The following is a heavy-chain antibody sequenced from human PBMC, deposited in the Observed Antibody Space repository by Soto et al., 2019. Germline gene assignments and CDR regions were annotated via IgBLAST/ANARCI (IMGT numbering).Heavy chain of an antibody. V-gene: IGHV3-11*05. CDR2: ISTSRIYT. CDR1: GFTFSDYY. Sequence: QVQLVESGGGLVKPGGSLRLSCAASGFTFSDYYMSWIRQAPGMGLEWISYISTSRIYTNYADSVKGQFTISRDNAKNSLYLQMNSLRAEDTAVYYCARVHYYGSGTVWYFELWGRGTVVTVSS. J-gene: IGHJ2*01. D-gene: IGHD3-10*01. CDR3: ARVHYYGSGTVWYFEL.